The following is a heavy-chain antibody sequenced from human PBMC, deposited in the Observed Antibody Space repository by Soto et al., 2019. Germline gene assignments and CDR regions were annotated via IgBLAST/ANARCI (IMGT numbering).Heavy chain of an antibody. CDR2: IYPGDSDT. CDR3: ARQGASYYDFWSGYYMVGDFDY. Sequence: GESLKISCKGSGYSFTSYWIGWVRQMPGKGLEWMGIIYPGDSDTRYSPSFQGQDTISADKSISTAYLQWSSLKASDTAMYYCARQGASYYDFWSGYYMVGDFDYWGQGTLVTVSS. J-gene: IGHJ4*02. V-gene: IGHV5-51*01. D-gene: IGHD3-3*01. CDR1: GYSFTSYW.